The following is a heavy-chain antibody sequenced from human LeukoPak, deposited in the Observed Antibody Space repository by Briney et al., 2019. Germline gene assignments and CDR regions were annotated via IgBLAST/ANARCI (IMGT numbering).Heavy chain of an antibody. CDR3: ARADRYGTTWYGRVDY. J-gene: IGHJ4*02. D-gene: IGHD6-13*01. CDR2: IRSTGGTT. CDR1: GFTFSNYA. Sequence: GGSLRLSCAASGFTFSNYAMSWVRQAPGKGLESVSDIRSTGGTTAYADSVKGRFTISRDNSRNTLYLQMNSLRAEDTAVYYCARADRYGTTWYGRVDYWGQGTLVTVSS. V-gene: IGHV3-23*01.